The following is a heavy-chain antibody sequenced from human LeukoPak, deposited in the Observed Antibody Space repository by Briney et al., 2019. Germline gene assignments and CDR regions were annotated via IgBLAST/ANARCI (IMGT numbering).Heavy chain of an antibody. D-gene: IGHD2-2*01. Sequence: SETLSLTCTVSGGSSSSNRYYWGWIRQPPGKGLEWIGSIYYSGSTYYNPSLKSRVTISVDTSKNQFSLKLSSVTAADTAVYYCARHPYQLLWLSWFDPWGQGTLVTVSS. V-gene: IGHV4-39*01. CDR1: GGSSSSNRYY. CDR2: IYYSGST. CDR3: ARHPYQLLWLSWFDP. J-gene: IGHJ5*02.